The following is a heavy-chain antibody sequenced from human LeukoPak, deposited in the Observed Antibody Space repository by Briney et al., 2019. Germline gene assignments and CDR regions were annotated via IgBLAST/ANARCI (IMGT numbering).Heavy chain of an antibody. D-gene: IGHD3-10*02. Sequence: SETLSLTCSVADGSISSATYYWGWVRQPPGKGLEWIASMSYGRTPEYNPSLRGRAAMSVDTSKNQVSLRLSSVTVADTAVYYCVRHQTRTMLNYWGQGTLVTVPS. CDR2: MSYGRTP. CDR3: VRHQTRTMLNY. CDR1: DGSISSATYY. J-gene: IGHJ4*02. V-gene: IGHV4-39*01.